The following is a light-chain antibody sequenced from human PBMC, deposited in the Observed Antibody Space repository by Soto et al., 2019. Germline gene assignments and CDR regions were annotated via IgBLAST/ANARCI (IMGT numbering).Light chain of an antibody. J-gene: IGKJ4*01. CDR3: QQFGDSLT. CDR2: AAS. CDR1: QNIFSY. Sequence: DIQMTQSPSSLSASVGDRVTITCRASQNIFSYLNWYQQKPGKAPNLLIYAASNLQSGVPSRFSGSGSGTDFTLTISRLEPEDFAVYYCQQFGDSLTFGGGTKVEI. V-gene: IGKV1-39*01.